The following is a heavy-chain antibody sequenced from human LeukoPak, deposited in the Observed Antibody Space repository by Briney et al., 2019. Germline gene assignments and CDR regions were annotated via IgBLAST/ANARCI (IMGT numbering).Heavy chain of an antibody. J-gene: IGHJ4*02. CDR1: GGSFSGYY. CDR3: ARHFAVVNY. CDR2: INHSGST. D-gene: IGHD2-15*01. V-gene: IGHV4-34*01. Sequence: PSETLSLTCAVYGGSFSGYYWSWIRQPPGKGLEWIGEINHSGSTNYNPSLKSRVTISVDTSKNQFSLKLSSVTAADTAVYYCARHFAVVNYWGQGTLVTVSS.